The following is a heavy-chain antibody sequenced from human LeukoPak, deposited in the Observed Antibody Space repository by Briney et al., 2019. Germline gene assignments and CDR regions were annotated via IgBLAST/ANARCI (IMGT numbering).Heavy chain of an antibody. CDR3: ARRSRGGGEPYCYYYMDV. D-gene: IGHD1-14*01. J-gene: IGHJ6*03. CDR2: VYSSGGS. Sequence: PSETLSLTCSVSGVSISSSNYYWVWIRPPPGKGLEWIGNVYSSGGSRYNPSLQSRVTFSVDTPNNQFSLKLISVTAADTAVYYCARRSRGGGEPYCYYYMDVWGKGTTVTVSS. V-gene: IGHV4-39*01. CDR1: GVSISSSNYY.